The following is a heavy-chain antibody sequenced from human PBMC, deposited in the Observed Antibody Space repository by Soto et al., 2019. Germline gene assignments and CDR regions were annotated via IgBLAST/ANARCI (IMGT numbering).Heavy chain of an antibody. V-gene: IGHV3-30*18. CDR1: GFTFSSYG. CDR3: AKDYYYESSGYDY. D-gene: IGHD3-22*01. J-gene: IGHJ4*02. Sequence: GGSLRLSCAASGFTFSSYGMHWVRQAPGKGLEWVAVISYDGSNKYYADSVKGRFTISRDNSKNTLYLQMNSLRAEDTAVYYCAKDYYYESSGYDYWGQGTLVTVSS. CDR2: ISYDGSNK.